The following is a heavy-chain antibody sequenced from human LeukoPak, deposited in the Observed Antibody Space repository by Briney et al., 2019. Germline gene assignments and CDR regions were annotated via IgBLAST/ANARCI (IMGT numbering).Heavy chain of an antibody. D-gene: IGHD6-13*01. Sequence: ASETLSLTCTVSGGSISSYYWSWIRQPAGKGLEWIGRIYTSGSTNYNPSLKGRVTMSVDTSKNQFSLKLSSVTAADTAVYYSARDRGRGSSSWYVDYWGQGTLVTVSS. J-gene: IGHJ4*02. CDR3: ARDRGRGSSSWYVDY. CDR2: IYTSGST. CDR1: GGSISSYY. V-gene: IGHV4-4*07.